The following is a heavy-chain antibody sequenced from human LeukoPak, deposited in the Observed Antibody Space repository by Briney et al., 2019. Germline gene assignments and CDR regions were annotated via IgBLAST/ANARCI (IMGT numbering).Heavy chain of an antibody. D-gene: IGHD3-22*01. CDR3: AKDGYYYDSCAYFDY. V-gene: IGHV3-23*01. Sequence: GGSLRLSCAASGFTFSSYAMSWVRQAPGKGLEWVSVISGSGGSTYYADSVKGRFTISRDNSKNTLYLQVNSLRAEDTAVYYCAKDGYYYDSCAYFDYWGQGILVTVSS. CDR1: GFTFSSYA. J-gene: IGHJ4*02. CDR2: ISGSGGST.